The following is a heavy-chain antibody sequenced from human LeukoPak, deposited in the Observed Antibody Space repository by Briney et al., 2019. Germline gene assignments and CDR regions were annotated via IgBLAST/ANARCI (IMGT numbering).Heavy chain of an antibody. CDR2: LYDSGST. CDR1: CCSIRSCY. V-gene: IGHV4-59*01. CDR3: AREDYNILTGSGDNWFDP. D-gene: IGHD3-9*01. J-gene: IGHJ5*02. Sequence: SETLSLTRTVSCCSIRSCYWSWTRHSPAKGLEWIRYLYDSGSTNYNPSLKSRVTISVDTSRSQCSLKLSSVTAADTAVYYCAREDYNILTGSGDNWFDPWGQGTLVTVSS.